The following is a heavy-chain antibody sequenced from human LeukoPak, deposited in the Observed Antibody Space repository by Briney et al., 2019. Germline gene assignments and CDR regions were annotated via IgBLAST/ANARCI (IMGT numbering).Heavy chain of an antibody. CDR3: ARGGLLWFGELSGY. V-gene: IGHV3-64*01. Sequence: PGGSLRLSCAASGFTFSSYAMHWVRQAPGKGLEYVSVISSNGGSTYYANSVKGRFTISRDNSKNTLYLQMGSLRAEDMAVYYCARGGLLWFGELSGYWGQGTLVTVSS. J-gene: IGHJ4*02. CDR2: ISSNGGST. D-gene: IGHD3-10*01. CDR1: GFTFSSYA.